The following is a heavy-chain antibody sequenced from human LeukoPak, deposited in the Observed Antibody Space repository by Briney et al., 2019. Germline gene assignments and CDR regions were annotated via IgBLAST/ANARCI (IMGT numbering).Heavy chain of an antibody. D-gene: IGHD4-17*01. CDR3: ARGDSGDYGDYNLWFDP. J-gene: IGHJ5*02. Sequence: PSETLSLTCAVSGGSISSGGYSWSWIRQPPGKGLEWIGYIYHSGSTYYNPSLKSRVTISVDRSKNQFSLKLSSVTAADTAVYYCARGDSGDYGDYNLWFDPWGQGTLVTVSS. CDR2: IYHSGST. V-gene: IGHV4-30-2*01. CDR1: GGSISSGGYS.